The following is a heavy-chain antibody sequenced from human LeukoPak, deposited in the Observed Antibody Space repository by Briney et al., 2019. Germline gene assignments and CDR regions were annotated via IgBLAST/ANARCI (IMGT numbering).Heavy chain of an antibody. CDR3: ARGRSDYYLDS. V-gene: IGHV1-2*02. J-gene: IGHJ4*02. Sequence: ASVTVSCKASGYTFTDYYMHWVRQAPGHGLEWMGWIYPDSGSTNYAQKFQGRVTMTRDTSISTAYMGPTRLTSDDTAVYYCARGRSDYYLDSWGQGTLVTVSS. CDR2: IYPDSGST. D-gene: IGHD3-10*01. CDR1: GYTFTDYY.